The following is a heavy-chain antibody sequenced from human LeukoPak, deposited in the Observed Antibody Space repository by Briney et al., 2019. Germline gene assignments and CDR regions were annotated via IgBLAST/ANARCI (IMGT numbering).Heavy chain of an antibody. CDR1: GFTFSSYT. J-gene: IGHJ5*02. CDR3: ARVQLSAEGGELDP. CDR2: ITGTGGST. V-gene: IGHV3-23*01. Sequence: GGSLRLSCAASGFTFSSYTVSWVRQAPGKGLEWVSGITGTGGSTYYADPVKGRFTISRDNSKNTLYLQMNRLRAEDTAIYYCARVQLSAEGGELDPWGQGTLVIVSS. D-gene: IGHD1-1*01.